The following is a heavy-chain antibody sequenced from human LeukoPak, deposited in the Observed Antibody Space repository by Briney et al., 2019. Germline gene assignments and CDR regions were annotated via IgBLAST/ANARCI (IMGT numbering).Heavy chain of an antibody. J-gene: IGHJ5*02. Sequence: ASVKVSCKASGYTFTSYYMHWVRQAPGQGLEWMGIINPSGGSTSYAQKFQGRVTMTRDTSTSTVYMELSSLRSEDTAVYYCARGPGGGGDFPRWFDPWGQGTLVTVSS. D-gene: IGHD2-21*02. CDR1: GYTFTSYY. CDR3: ARGPGGGGDFPRWFDP. CDR2: INPSGGST. V-gene: IGHV1-46*01.